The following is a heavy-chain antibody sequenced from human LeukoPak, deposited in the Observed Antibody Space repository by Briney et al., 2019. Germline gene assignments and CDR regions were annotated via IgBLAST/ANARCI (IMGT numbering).Heavy chain of an antibody. CDR3: ARMPIAVAGQIDY. Sequence: SGPTLVNPTQTLTLTCTFSGFSLSTSGMHVSWIRQPPGKALEWLARIDWDDDKFYSTSLKTRLATCKDTSKNQVVLTMTNMDPVDTATYYCARMPIAVAGQIDYWGQGTLVTVSS. CDR1: GFSLSTSGMH. V-gene: IGHV2-70*04. CDR2: IDWDDDK. J-gene: IGHJ4*02. D-gene: IGHD6-19*01.